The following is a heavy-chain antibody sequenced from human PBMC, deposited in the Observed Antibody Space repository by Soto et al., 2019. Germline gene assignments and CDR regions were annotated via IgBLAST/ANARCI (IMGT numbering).Heavy chain of an antibody. Sequence: EVQLLESGGGLVQPGGSLRLSCAASGFTFSNYAVTWVRQAPGKGLEWVSTISGSGGSTYYADSVKGRFTISRDNYKTTLYLQMNSLRAEDTAVYYCAKDPGSSWYEIDYWGQGTLVTVSS. CDR2: ISGSGGST. J-gene: IGHJ4*02. CDR1: GFTFSNYA. CDR3: AKDPGSSWYEIDY. D-gene: IGHD6-13*01. V-gene: IGHV3-23*01.